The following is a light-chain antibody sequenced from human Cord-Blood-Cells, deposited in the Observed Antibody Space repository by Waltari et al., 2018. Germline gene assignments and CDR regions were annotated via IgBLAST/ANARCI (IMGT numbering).Light chain of an antibody. CDR2: EVS. Sequence: SALTQPPSAPGSPGQSVPISCPGTSSAVGGYHFVPWYPQHPGNAPTLMIYEVSKRPTGVPDRFSGSMSCNTASLTGSGLQAEEEADFYCSSYASSTLYVFGTGTKVTVL. CDR1: SSAVGGYHF. V-gene: IGLV2-8*01. CDR3: SSYASSTLYV. J-gene: IGLJ1*01.